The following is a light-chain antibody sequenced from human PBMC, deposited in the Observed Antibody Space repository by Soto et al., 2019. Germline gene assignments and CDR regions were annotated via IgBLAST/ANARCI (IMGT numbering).Light chain of an antibody. CDR3: QQYKNWYT. CDR2: GAS. CDR1: QSVSSN. V-gene: IGKV3-15*01. Sequence: EIVMTQSPATLSVSPGDRATLSCRSSQSVSSNLAWYQQKPGQAPRLLIYGASTRATGIPARFSGSGSGTEFTLTISRLLSEDFAVYYCQQYKNWYTFGQGTKLEIK. J-gene: IGKJ2*01.